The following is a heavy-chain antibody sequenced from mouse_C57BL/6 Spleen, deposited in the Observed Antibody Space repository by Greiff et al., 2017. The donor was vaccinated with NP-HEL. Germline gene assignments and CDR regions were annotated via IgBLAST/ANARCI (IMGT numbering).Heavy chain of an antibody. J-gene: IGHJ3*01. Sequence: QVQLQQSGAELVKPGASVKISCKASGYAFSSYWMNWVKQRPGKGLEWIGQIYPGDGDTNYNGKFKGKATLTADKSSSTAYMQLSSLTSEDSAVYFCARDDDYDAWFAYWGQGTLVTVSA. V-gene: IGHV1-80*01. CDR2: IYPGDGDT. D-gene: IGHD2-4*01. CDR3: ARDDDYDAWFAY. CDR1: GYAFSSYW.